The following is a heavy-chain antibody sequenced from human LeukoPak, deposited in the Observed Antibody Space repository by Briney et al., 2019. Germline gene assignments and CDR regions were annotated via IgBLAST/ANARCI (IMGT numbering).Heavy chain of an antibody. V-gene: IGHV3-23*01. D-gene: IGHD4-17*01. CDR2: ISGSGGST. Sequence: GGSLRLSCAASGLTFNNYGMNWVRQAPGKGLEWVSAISGSGGSTYYADSVKGRFTISRDNAKNSLYLQMNSLRAEDTALYYCARVGIYGDYGRYFDYWGQGTLVTVSS. CDR1: GLTFNNYG. J-gene: IGHJ4*02. CDR3: ARVGIYGDYGRYFDY.